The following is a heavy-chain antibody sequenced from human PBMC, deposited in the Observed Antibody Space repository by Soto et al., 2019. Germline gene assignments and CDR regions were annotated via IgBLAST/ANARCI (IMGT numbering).Heavy chain of an antibody. CDR3: AKDEDIVVVPGSIIFDI. CDR1: GYTFTNHG. CDR2: VSGYNGDT. Sequence: ASVKVSCKTSGYTFTNHGISWVRQARGQGLEWMGWVSGYNGDTNYAQRFRGRVTMTTDTSTSTAYMELRSLRFDDTAVYYCAKDEDIVVVPGSIIFDIWGQGTPVTVSS. D-gene: IGHD2-2*01. J-gene: IGHJ4*02. V-gene: IGHV1-18*01.